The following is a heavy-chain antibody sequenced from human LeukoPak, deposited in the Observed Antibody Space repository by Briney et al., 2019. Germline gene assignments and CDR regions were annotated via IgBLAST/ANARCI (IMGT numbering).Heavy chain of an antibody. Sequence: SETLSLTCTVSGGSISSYYWSWIRQPAGKGLEWIGRIYTSGSTNYNPSLKSRVTMSVDTSKNQFSLKLSSVTAADTAVYYCARSSMITFGGVITPLDAFDIWGQGTMVTVSS. D-gene: IGHD3-16*01. CDR2: IYTSGST. CDR3: ARSSMITFGGVITPLDAFDI. V-gene: IGHV4-4*07. CDR1: GGSISSYY. J-gene: IGHJ3*02.